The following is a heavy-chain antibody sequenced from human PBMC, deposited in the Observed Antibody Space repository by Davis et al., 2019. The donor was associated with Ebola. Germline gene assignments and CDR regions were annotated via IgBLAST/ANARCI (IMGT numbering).Heavy chain of an antibody. J-gene: IGHJ4*02. CDR3: ARVDSSGWYYFDY. D-gene: IGHD6-19*01. V-gene: IGHV3-53*01. CDR1: GFTVSSNY. CDR2: IYSGGST. Sequence: PGGSLRLSCAASGFTVSSNYMSWVRQAPGKGLEWVSVIYSGGSTYYADSVKGRFTISRDNSKNTLYLQMNSLRPEDTAVYYCARVDSSGWYYFDYWGQGTLVTVSS.